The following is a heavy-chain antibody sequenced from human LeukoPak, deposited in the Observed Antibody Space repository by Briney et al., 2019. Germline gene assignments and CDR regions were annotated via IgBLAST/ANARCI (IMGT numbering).Heavy chain of an antibody. CDR3: ARGWVTIFGVVIGPDY. CDR1: GGSFSGYY. Sequence: KPSETLSLTCAVYGGSFSGYYWSWIRQPPGKGLGWIGEINHSGSTNYNPSLKSRVTISVDTSKNQFSLKLSSVTAADTAVYYCARGWVTIFGVVIGPDYWGQGTLVTVSS. CDR2: INHSGST. D-gene: IGHD3-3*01. V-gene: IGHV4-34*01. J-gene: IGHJ4*02.